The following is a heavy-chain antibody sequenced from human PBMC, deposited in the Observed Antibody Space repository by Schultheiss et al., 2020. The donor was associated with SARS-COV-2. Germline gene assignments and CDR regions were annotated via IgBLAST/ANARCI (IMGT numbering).Heavy chain of an antibody. Sequence: GESLKISCKASGYTFTGYYMHWVRQAPGQGLEWMGWINPNSGGTNSAQKFQGWVTMTTDTSISTAYMELSRLRSDDTAVYYCAAWQLVRGFDYWGQGTLVTVSS. V-gene: IGHV1-2*04. J-gene: IGHJ4*02. CDR2: INPNSGGT. CDR1: GYTFTGYY. CDR3: AAWQLVRGFDY. D-gene: IGHD6-6*01.